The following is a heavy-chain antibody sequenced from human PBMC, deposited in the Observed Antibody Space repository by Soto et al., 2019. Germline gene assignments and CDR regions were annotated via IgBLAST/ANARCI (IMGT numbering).Heavy chain of an antibody. CDR3: DRLTVGYSSSTSCSGLRLGPTYGMDV. D-gene: IGHD2-2*01. V-gene: IGHV5-51*01. CDR1: GYSFTSYW. Sequence: GESLKISCKGSGYSFTSYWIGWVRQMPGKGLEWMGIIYPGDSDTRYSPSFQGQVTISADKSISTSYLQWSSLKASDTAMYYRDRLTVGYSSSTSCSGLRLGPTYGMDVWGHGTTVTVSS. J-gene: IGHJ6*02. CDR2: IYPGDSDT.